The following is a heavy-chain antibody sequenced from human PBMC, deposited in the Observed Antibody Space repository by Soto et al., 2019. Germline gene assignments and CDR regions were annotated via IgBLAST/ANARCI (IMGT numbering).Heavy chain of an antibody. D-gene: IGHD3-9*01. CDR2: IYYSGST. CDR1: GGSINSGGYY. V-gene: IGHV4-31*03. Sequence: PSETLSLTCTVSGGSINSGGYYWNWIRQHPGKGLEWIGYIYYSGSTYYNPSLKSRVTISVDTSKNQFSLKLSSVTAAETAVYYCQRHAGRQFDVLTGYYKSGVEVWGQGTTVT. J-gene: IGHJ6*02. CDR3: QRHAGRQFDVLTGYYKSGVEV.